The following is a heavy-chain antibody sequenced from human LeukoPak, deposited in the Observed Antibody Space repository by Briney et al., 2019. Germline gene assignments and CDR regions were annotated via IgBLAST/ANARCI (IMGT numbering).Heavy chain of an antibody. D-gene: IGHD3-22*01. CDR2: INPNSGGT. Sequence: GASVKVSCKASGYTVTGYYMHWVRQAPGQGLEWMGSINPNSGGTNYAQKFQGRVTMTRDTSISTAYMELSRLRSDDTAVYYCARGAHYHDSSEGYDYWGQGTLVTVSS. CDR1: GYTVTGYY. V-gene: IGHV1-2*02. CDR3: ARGAHYHDSSEGYDY. J-gene: IGHJ4*02.